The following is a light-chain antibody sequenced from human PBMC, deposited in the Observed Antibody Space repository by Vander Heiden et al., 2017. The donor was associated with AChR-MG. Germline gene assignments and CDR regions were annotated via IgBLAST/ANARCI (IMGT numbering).Light chain of an antibody. CDR3: QAWDSSTAV. V-gene: IGLV3-1*01. J-gene: IGLJ2*01. Sequence: SYELTQPPSLSVSPGQTAGITRPGETLGDRYAYWYQQRPVQSPVLVIYQDNKRPSGIPERFSGSSSGNTATLTISGTQAMDEADYYCQAWDSSTAVFGGGTKLTVL. CDR2: QDN. CDR1: TLGDRY.